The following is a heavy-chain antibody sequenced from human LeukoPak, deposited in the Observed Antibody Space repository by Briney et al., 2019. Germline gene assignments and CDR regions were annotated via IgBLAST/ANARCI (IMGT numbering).Heavy chain of an antibody. CDR1: GFTFSSYA. CDR3: AKSVGTTVALDY. D-gene: IGHD1-26*01. Sequence: GGSLRLSCAASGFTFSSYAMHWVRQAPGKGLEYVSAISNNGGSTYYADSVKGRFTISRGNSKNTPYLQMGSLRAEDMAVYYCAKSVGTTVALDYWGQGTLVTVSS. CDR2: ISNNGGST. V-gene: IGHV3-64*02. J-gene: IGHJ4*02.